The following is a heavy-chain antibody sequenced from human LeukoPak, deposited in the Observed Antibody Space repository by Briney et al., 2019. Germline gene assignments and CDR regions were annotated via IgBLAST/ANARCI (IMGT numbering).Heavy chain of an antibody. J-gene: IGHJ3*02. Sequence: GGSLRLSCAASGFTFSSYAMHWVRQAPGKGLEWVAVISYDGSNKYYADSVKGRFTISRDNSKNTLYLQMNSLRAEDTAVYYCARAKVMIAVFAAFDIWGQGTMVTVSS. D-gene: IGHD3-22*01. CDR3: ARAKVMIAVFAAFDI. CDR1: GFTFSSYA. CDR2: ISYDGSNK. V-gene: IGHV3-30-3*01.